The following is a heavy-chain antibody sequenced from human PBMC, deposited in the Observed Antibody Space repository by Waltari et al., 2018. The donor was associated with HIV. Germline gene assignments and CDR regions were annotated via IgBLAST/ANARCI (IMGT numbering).Heavy chain of an antibody. Sequence: QVQLQQWGAGLLRPSETLSLPCAVYGGSLSGYYWSWIRPAQGKGLEWIGEINHSGSSNCNPSLKSRVTISVDTSKNQFSLRVRSVTAADTAVYYCARDSVPSFDYGDYYYYGMDVWSRGTTVTVSS. CDR3: ARDSVPSFDYGDYYYYGMDV. J-gene: IGHJ6*01. CDR1: GGSLSGYY. V-gene: IGHV4-34*01. CDR2: INHSGSS. D-gene: IGHD4-17*01.